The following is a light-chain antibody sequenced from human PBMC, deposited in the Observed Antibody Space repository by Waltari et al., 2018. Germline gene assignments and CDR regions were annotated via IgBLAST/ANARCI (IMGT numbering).Light chain of an antibody. V-gene: IGKV2-30*02. J-gene: IGKJ2*03. CDR2: KVS. CDR1: QSLLHTNGNTY. CDR3: MQGTHFPYS. Sequence: DVVMTQSPLSLPITPGQPASMTCRSSQSLLHTNGNTYLSWFLQKPGQPPRRLIYKVSNRDSGVPDRVSGSGAGTDFTLKISRVEAEDVGIYYCMQGTHFPYSFGQGTKVEIK.